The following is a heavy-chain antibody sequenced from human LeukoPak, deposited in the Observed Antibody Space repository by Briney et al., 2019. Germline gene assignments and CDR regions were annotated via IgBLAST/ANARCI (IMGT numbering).Heavy chain of an antibody. CDR2: INSDGSST. V-gene: IGHV3-74*01. J-gene: IGHJ6*03. D-gene: IGHD2-2*01. Sequence: WGSLRLSCAASGFTFSSYWMHWVRQAPGKGLVWVSRINSDGSSTSYADSVRGRFSISRDNAKNTPYLQITRLRAETAAVYYSAKGSRSSEKQWGYYMDVWGKGPTVTISS. CDR3: AKGSRSSEKQWGYYMDV. CDR1: GFTFSSYW.